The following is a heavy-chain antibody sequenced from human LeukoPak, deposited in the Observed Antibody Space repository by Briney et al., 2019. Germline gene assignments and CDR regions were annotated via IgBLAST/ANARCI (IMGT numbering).Heavy chain of an antibody. Sequence: GASMKVSCKASGYTSTSYGISWVRQAPGQGLEWMGWISAYNGNTNYAQKLQGRVTMTTDTSTSTAYMELRSLRSDDTAVYYCAFVDTAMAYYYYMDVWGKGTTVTVSS. D-gene: IGHD5-18*01. CDR3: AFVDTAMAYYYYMDV. CDR1: GYTSTSYG. V-gene: IGHV1-18*01. J-gene: IGHJ6*03. CDR2: ISAYNGNT.